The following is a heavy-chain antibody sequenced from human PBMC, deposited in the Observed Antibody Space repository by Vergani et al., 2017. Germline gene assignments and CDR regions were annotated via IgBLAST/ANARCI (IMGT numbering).Heavy chain of an antibody. CDR3: ARGSYYDSSGYDKGVDY. CDR1: GGSISSGGYS. Sequence: QLQLQESGSGLVKPSQTLSLTCAVSGGSISSGGYSWSWIRQPPGKGLDWIGYIYHSGSTYYNPSLKSRVTLSVDRSKNQFSLKLSSVTAADTAVYYCARGSYYDSSGYDKGVDYWGQGTLVTVSS. J-gene: IGHJ4*02. V-gene: IGHV4-30-2*01. CDR2: IYHSGST. D-gene: IGHD3-22*01.